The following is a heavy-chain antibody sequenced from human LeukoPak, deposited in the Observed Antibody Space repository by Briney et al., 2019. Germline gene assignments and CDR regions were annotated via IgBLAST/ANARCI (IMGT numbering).Heavy chain of an antibody. CDR1: GGSISSYY. CDR2: IYYSGST. V-gene: IGHV4-59*01. CDR3: ARVKDYDFWSGYLYYFDY. Sequence: SETLSLTXTVSGGSISSYYWSWIRQAPGKGLEWIGYIYYSGSTNYNPSLKSRVTISVDTSKNQFSLKLSSVTAADTAVYYCARVKDYDFWSGYLYYFDYWGQGTLVTVSS. J-gene: IGHJ4*02. D-gene: IGHD3-3*01.